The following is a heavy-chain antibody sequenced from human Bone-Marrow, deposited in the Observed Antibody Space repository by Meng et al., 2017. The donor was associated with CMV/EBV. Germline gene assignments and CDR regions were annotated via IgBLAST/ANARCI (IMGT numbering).Heavy chain of an antibody. CDR2: INPNSGGT. CDR3: ARSRVTLRSNPVGWFDP. J-gene: IGHJ5*02. D-gene: IGHD3-3*01. V-gene: IGHV1-2*02. Sequence: ASVKVSCKASGYTFTGYYMHWVRQAPGQGLEWMGWINPNSGGTNYAQKFQGRVTMTRDTSISTAYMELSRLRSDDTAVYYCARSRVTLRSNPVGWFDPWGQGTLVTVYS. CDR1: GYTFTGYY.